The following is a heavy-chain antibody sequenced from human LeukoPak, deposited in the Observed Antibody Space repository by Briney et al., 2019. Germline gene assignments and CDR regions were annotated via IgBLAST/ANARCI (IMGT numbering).Heavy chain of an antibody. CDR2: IYHSGST. Sequence: SETLSLTCAVSGYSISSGYYWGWIRQPPGKGLEWIGSIYHSGSTYYNPSLKSRVTISVDTSKNQFSLKLSSVTAADTAVYYCAKYVWGSYPTFEDYWGQGTLVTVSS. V-gene: IGHV4-38-2*01. J-gene: IGHJ4*02. CDR1: GYSISSGYY. D-gene: IGHD3-16*02. CDR3: AKYVWGSYPTFEDY.